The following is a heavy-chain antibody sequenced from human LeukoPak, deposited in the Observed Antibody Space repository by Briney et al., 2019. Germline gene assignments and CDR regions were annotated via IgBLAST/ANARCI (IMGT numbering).Heavy chain of an antibody. CDR1: GFXLSDHY. Sequence: GGSLRLSCAASGFXLSDHYIDWVRQAPGKGLEWVGCTRNKANSHTTEYAASVKGRFTISRDDSENSLYLQMNSLQTEDTAVYYCARARYYAGSTYYPDSWGQGTLVTVSS. V-gene: IGHV3-72*01. CDR2: TRNKANSHTT. J-gene: IGHJ4*02. D-gene: IGHD3-22*01. CDR3: ARARYYAGSTYYPDS.